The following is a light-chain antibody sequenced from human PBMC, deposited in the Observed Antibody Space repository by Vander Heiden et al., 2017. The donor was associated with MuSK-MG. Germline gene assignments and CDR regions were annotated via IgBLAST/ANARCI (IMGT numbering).Light chain of an antibody. CDR3: QAWDSRTWV. CDR1: KLGDKY. V-gene: IGLV3-1*01. CDR2: QDS. Sequence: SYELTQPPSVSVSPGQTASITCSGDKLGDKYACWYQQKPGQSPGRGIYQDSKRPSGIPERFSGSNSAKTANLTISGTQAVDEADYYCQAWDSRTWVFGGGTKLTVL. J-gene: IGLJ2*01.